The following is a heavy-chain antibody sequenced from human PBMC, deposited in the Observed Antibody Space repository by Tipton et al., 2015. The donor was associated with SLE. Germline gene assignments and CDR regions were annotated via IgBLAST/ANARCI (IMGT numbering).Heavy chain of an antibody. CDR3: ARYIVVVRGFDY. Sequence: TLSLTCAVSGGTSRDYFWSWIRQPPGKGLEWIGEVSHRGTTNYNPSLDSRVTISLDRFNNQFTLKMTSVTAADTAVYYCARYIVVVRGFDYWGQGTLVTVSS. J-gene: IGHJ4*02. CDR2: VSHRGTT. CDR1: GGTSRDYF. D-gene: IGHD2-21*01. V-gene: IGHV4-34*01.